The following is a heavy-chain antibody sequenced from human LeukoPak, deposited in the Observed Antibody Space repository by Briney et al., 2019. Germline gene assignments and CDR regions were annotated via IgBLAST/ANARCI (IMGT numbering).Heavy chain of an antibody. CDR3: AKDPGYGSESGVFDY. D-gene: IGHD5-12*01. CDR2: INIDGSST. V-gene: IGHV3-74*01. J-gene: IGHJ4*02. Sequence: GGSLRLSCAASGFTFSNYWMHWVRQAPGKGLVWVSRINIDGSSTSYADSVKGRFTISRDNAKNTLYLQMKSLRADDTAVYYCAKDPGYGSESGVFDYWGQGTLVTVSS. CDR1: GFTFSNYW.